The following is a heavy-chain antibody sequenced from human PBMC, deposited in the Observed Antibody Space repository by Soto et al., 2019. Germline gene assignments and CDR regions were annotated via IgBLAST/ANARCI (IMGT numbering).Heavy chain of an antibody. J-gene: IGHJ4*02. D-gene: IGHD6-13*01. CDR2: ISYDGSNK. V-gene: IGHV3-30*18. CDR1: GFTFSSYG. Sequence: GGSMRLSCAASGFTFSSYGMHWVRQAPGKGLEWVAVISYDGSNKYYADFVKGRFTISRDNSKNTLYLQMNSLRAEDTAGYYCAKGDRIAAAGQFDNWGQGTLVTGSS. CDR3: AKGDRIAAAGQFDN.